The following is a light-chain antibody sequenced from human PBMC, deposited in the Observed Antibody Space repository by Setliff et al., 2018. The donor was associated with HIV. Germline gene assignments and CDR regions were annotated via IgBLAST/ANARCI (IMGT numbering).Light chain of an antibody. CDR2: WAS. CDR1: QSVLYSSNNKNY. Sequence: DIVMTQSPDSLAVSLGERATINCKSSQSVLYSSNNKNYLAWYQQKPGQPPKLLISWASTRESGVPDRFSGSGSGTDFTLTISSLQAEDVAVYYCQQYYTTPPTFGQGTKV. V-gene: IGKV4-1*01. CDR3: QQYYTTPPT. J-gene: IGKJ1*01.